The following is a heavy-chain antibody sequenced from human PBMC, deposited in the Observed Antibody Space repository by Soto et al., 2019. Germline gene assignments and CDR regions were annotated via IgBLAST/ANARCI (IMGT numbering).Heavy chain of an antibody. Sequence: SETLSLTCTVSGGSISSYYWSWIRQPPGKGLEWIGYIYYSGSTNYNPSLKSRVTISVDTSKNQFSLKLSSVTAADTAVYYCARGFSSGWYYFDYWGQGTLVTVSS. CDR3: ARGFSSGWYYFDY. V-gene: IGHV4-59*01. J-gene: IGHJ4*02. D-gene: IGHD6-19*01. CDR2: IYYSGST. CDR1: GGSISSYY.